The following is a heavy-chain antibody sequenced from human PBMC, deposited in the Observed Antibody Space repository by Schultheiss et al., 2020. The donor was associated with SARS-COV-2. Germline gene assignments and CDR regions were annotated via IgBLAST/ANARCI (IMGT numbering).Heavy chain of an antibody. CDR3: ARVRYYYGSGMGY. D-gene: IGHD3-10*01. CDR1: GYTFTGYY. J-gene: IGHJ4*02. Sequence: ASVKVSCKASGYTFTGYYMHWVRQAPGQGLEWMGRINPNSGGTNYAQKFQGRVTMTRDTSISTAYMELSRLRSDDTAVYYCARVRYYYGSGMGYWGQGTLVTVSS. V-gene: IGHV1-2*06. CDR2: INPNSGGT.